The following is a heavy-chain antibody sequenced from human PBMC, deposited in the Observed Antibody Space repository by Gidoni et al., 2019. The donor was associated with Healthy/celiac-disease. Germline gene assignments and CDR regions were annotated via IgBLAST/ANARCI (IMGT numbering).Heavy chain of an antibody. CDR3: ASSIAAAEEYFQH. D-gene: IGHD6-13*01. V-gene: IGHV4-59*01. J-gene: IGHJ1*01. CDR1: GGSISSYY. Sequence: QVQLQESGPGLVKPSETLSLPCPVPGGSISSYYWSWIRQPPGKGLEWIGYIYYSGSTNYNPSLKSRVTISVDTSKNQFSLKLSSVTAADTAVYYCASSIAAAEEYFQHWGQGTLVTVSS. CDR2: IYYSGST.